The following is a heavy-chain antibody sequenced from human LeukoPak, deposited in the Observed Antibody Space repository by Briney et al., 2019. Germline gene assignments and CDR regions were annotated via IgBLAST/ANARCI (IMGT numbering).Heavy chain of an antibody. CDR2: IYYSGST. J-gene: IGHJ4*01. D-gene: IGHD1-26*01. CDR3: ARNASDSGTSYFDY. Sequence: PSETLSLTCTVSGGSISSSTYYWGWIRQPPGKGLEWIGSIYYSGSTSYNPSLKSRVTISVDTSKNQFSLKLDSVTAADSAVYSCARNASDSGTSYFDYWGHGTLVTVSS. CDR1: GGSISSSTYY. V-gene: IGHV4-39*01.